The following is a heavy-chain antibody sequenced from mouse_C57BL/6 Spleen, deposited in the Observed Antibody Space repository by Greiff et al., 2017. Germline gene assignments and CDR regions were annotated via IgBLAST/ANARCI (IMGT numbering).Heavy chain of an antibody. Sequence: VQLKESGPGLVKPSQSLSLTCSVTGYSITSGYYWNWIRQFPGNKLEWMGYISYDGSNNYNPSLKNRISITRDTSKNQFFLKLNSVTTEDTATYYCARGFITTVEYAMDYWGQGTSVTVSS. J-gene: IGHJ4*01. CDR2: ISYDGSN. CDR1: GYSITSGYY. D-gene: IGHD1-1*01. CDR3: ARGFITTVEYAMDY. V-gene: IGHV3-6*01.